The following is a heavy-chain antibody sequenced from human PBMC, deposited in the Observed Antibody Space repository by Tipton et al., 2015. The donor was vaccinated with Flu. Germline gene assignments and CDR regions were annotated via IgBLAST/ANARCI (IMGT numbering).Heavy chain of an antibody. Sequence: SLRLSCAASGFTFSSYEMNWVRQAPGKGLEWVSYISSSGNTISYADSVRGQFTISRDNTKKSLYLQLNSLRAEDTAIYYCATLTGDDYWGQGILVTVSS. CDR1: GFTFSSYE. CDR2: ISSSGNTI. D-gene: IGHD7-27*01. V-gene: IGHV3-48*03. J-gene: IGHJ4*02. CDR3: ATLTGDDY.